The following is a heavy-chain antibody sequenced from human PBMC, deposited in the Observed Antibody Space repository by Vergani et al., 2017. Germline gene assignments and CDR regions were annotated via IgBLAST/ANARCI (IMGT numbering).Heavy chain of an antibody. D-gene: IGHD3-3*01. Sequence: QVQLQESGPGLVKPSETLSLTCTVSGGSISSYYWSWIRQPPGKGLEWIGYIYYSGSTNYNPSLKSRVTISVDTSKNQFSLKLSSVTAADTAVYYCARDRGDFWSGHTYYYYYYMDVWGKGTTVTVSS. CDR2: IYYSGST. CDR3: ARDRGDFWSGHTYYYYYYMDV. CDR1: GGSISSYY. J-gene: IGHJ6*03. V-gene: IGHV4-59*01.